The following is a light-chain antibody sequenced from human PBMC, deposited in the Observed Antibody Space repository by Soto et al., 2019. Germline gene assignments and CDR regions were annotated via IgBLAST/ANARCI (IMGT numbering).Light chain of an antibody. V-gene: IGLV7-46*01. J-gene: IGLJ3*02. Sequence: QAVVTQEPSLTVSPGGTVTLTCGSSTGAVTSGHYPHWFQQKPGQAPRTLIYDTNNKHSWTPERFSGSLLGGKAALTLSGVQPEDEAEYYCLLSHRDAWVFGGGTKLTVL. CDR2: DTN. CDR1: TGAVTSGHY. CDR3: LLSHRDAWV.